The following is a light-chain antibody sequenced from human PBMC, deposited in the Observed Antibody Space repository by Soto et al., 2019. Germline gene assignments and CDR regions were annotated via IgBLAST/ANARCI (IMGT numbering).Light chain of an antibody. CDR1: SGHSSYA. J-gene: IGLJ2*01. V-gene: IGLV4-69*01. CDR2: LNGDGSH. Sequence: QLVLTQSPSASASLGASVKLTCTLSSGHSSYAIAWYQQQPEKGPRYLMKLNGDGSHSKGDGIPDRLSGSSSGAERYLTISSLQSGDEADYYCQTWDTGIRVFGGGTKLTVL. CDR3: QTWDTGIRV.